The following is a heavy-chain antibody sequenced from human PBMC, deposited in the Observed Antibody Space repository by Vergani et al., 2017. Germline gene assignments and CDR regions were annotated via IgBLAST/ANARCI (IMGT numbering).Heavy chain of an antibody. CDR3: ARVRYCSSTSCYTAWYFDL. Sequence: QVQLQQWGAGLLKPSETLSLTCAVYGGSFSGYYWSWIRQPPGKGLELIGEINHSGSTNYNPSLKSRVTISVDTSKNQFSLKLSSVTAADTAVYYCARVRYCSSTSCYTAWYFDLWGRGTLVTVSS. CDR2: INHSGST. J-gene: IGHJ2*01. V-gene: IGHV4-34*01. D-gene: IGHD2-2*02. CDR1: GGSFSGYY.